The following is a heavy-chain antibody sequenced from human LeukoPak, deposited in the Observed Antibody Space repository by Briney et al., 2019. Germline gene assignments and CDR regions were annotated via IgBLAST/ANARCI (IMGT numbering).Heavy chain of an antibody. J-gene: IGHJ1*01. Sequence: GASVKVSCKASRYTFTSYGISWVRQAPGQGLERMGWISAYNGNTNYAQKLQGRVTMTTDTSTSTAYMELRSLRSDDTAVYYCARPAHPTFHSGSYYEQYFQHWGQGTLVTVSS. V-gene: IGHV1-18*01. CDR3: ARPAHPTFHSGSYYEQYFQH. CDR1: RYTFTSYG. CDR2: ISAYNGNT. D-gene: IGHD1-26*01.